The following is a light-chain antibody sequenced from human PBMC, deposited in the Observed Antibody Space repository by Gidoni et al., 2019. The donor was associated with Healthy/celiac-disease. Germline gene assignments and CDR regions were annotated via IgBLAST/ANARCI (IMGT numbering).Light chain of an antibody. Sequence: DIQMTPSPSSLSASVGDRVTITCRASQSISSYLNWYQHQPGKAPKLLIYAASSLHSGVPSRFSGSGSATDFTLTINSLQPEDFATYYCQQTYSTPHYTFGQGTKLEIK. CDR3: QQTYSTPHYT. V-gene: IGKV1-39*01. CDR2: AAS. CDR1: QSISSY. J-gene: IGKJ2*01.